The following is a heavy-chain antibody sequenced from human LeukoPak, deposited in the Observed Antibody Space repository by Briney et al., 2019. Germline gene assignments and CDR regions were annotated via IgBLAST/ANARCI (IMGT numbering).Heavy chain of an antibody. CDR2: ISGSGGST. CDR1: GFTFSSYA. Sequence: PGGSLRLSCAASGFTFSSYAMSWVRQAPGKGLEWVSAISGSGGSTYYADSVKSRFTISRDNSKNTLYLQMNSLRAEDTAVYYCAKAGYCSGGSCYHNDYWGQGTLVTVSS. J-gene: IGHJ4*02. D-gene: IGHD2-15*01. CDR3: AKAGYCSGGSCYHNDY. V-gene: IGHV3-23*01.